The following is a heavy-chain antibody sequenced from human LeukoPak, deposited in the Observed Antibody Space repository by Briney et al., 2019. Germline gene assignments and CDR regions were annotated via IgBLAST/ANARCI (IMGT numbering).Heavy chain of an antibody. J-gene: IGHJ4*02. CDR1: GFTFSSYG. V-gene: IGHV3-30*02. D-gene: IGHD3-22*01. Sequence: GGSLRLSCAASGFTFSSYGMHWVRQAPGKGLEWLAFISYDGSKTYYADSVKGRFTVSRDDSKSTLYLQMNSLRADDTAVYYCAKDGSSYYYIYYWGQGTLVTVSS. CDR2: ISYDGSKT. CDR3: AKDGSSYYYIYY.